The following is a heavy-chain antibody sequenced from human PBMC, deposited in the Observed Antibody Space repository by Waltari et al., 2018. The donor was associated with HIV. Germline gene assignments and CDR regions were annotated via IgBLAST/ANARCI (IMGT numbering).Heavy chain of an antibody. CDR1: GFTFSNYE. CDR3: ARSGLYDTSGYYAPFGY. J-gene: IGHJ4*02. V-gene: IGHV3-48*03. Sequence: EVQLVESGGGLVQPGGSLSLSCAASGFTFSNYEMNWVRQAPGKGLEWISYVSGRGSTIYYADSVKGRLTISRDNAKNSLYVQMNSLRAEDTAVYYCARSGLYDTSGYYAPFGYWGQGTLVTVSS. CDR2: VSGRGSTI. D-gene: IGHD3-22*01.